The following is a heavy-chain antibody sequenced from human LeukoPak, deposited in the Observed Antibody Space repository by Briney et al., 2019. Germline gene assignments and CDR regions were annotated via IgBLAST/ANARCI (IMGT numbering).Heavy chain of an antibody. V-gene: IGHV3-30*02. D-gene: IGHD2-21*02. J-gene: IGHJ4*02. CDR1: GFTFRNYG. Sequence: GGSLRLSCAASGFTFRNYGMHWVRQAPGKGLEWVASLYYDGSNKNYADSVKGRFTISRDNSKNTLYLQMNSLRAEDTAVYYCAKDCGGDCYSHSWGQGTLVTVAS. CDR3: AKDCGGDCYSHS. CDR2: LYYDGSNK.